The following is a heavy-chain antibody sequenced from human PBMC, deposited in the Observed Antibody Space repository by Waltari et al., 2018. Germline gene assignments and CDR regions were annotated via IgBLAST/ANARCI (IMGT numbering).Heavy chain of an antibody. Sequence: QVQLVQSGAEVKKPGASVKVSCKASGYTFTGYYMHWVRQAPGQGLEWMGRSNPNSVGTNYAQKFQGRVTMTRDTSISTAYMELSRRRSDDTAVYYCARGRDDAFDIWGQGTMVTVSS. CDR1: GYTFTGYY. V-gene: IGHV1-2*06. CDR3: ARGRDDAFDI. CDR2: SNPNSVGT. J-gene: IGHJ3*02.